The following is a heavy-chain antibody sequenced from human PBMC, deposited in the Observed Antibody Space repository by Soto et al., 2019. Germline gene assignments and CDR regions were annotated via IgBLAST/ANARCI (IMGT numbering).Heavy chain of an antibody. CDR2: IIPIFGTA. J-gene: IGHJ6*02. Sequence: ASVKVSCKASGGTFSSYAISWVRQAPGQGLEWMGGIIPIFGTANYAQKFQGRVTITADESTSTAYMELSSLRSEDTAVYYCASFGMDTAMVTYYYYGMGVWGQGTTVTVSS. V-gene: IGHV1-69*13. CDR1: GGTFSSYA. CDR3: ASFGMDTAMVTYYYYGMGV. D-gene: IGHD5-18*01.